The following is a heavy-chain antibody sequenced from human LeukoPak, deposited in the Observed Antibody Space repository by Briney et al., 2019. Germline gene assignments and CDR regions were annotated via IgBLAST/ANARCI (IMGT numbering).Heavy chain of an antibody. Sequence: SGGSLRLSCAASGFTFSDYYMSWIRQAPGKGLEWVSYISSSGSTIYYADSVKGRFTISRDNAKNSLYLQMNSLRAEDTAAYYCARDSTHYDFWSGYPTIFDYWGQGTLVTVSS. D-gene: IGHD3-3*01. J-gene: IGHJ4*02. CDR3: ARDSTHYDFWSGYPTIFDY. CDR2: ISSSGSTI. V-gene: IGHV3-11*04. CDR1: GFTFSDYY.